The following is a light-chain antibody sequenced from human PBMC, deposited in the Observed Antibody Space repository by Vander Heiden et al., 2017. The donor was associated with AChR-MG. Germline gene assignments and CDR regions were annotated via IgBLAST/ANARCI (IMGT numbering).Light chain of an antibody. CDR1: SSDVGSYNL. J-gene: IGLJ1*01. CDR3: CSYAGSSTFAYV. V-gene: IGLV2-23*02. Sequence: QSALTQPASVSGSPGQSITISCTGTSSDVGSYNLVSWYQQHPGKAPNLMIYEVSKRPSGVANRFSGSNSGNTASLTISVLQAEDEADYYCCSYAGSSTFAYVFGTGTKVTVL. CDR2: EVS.